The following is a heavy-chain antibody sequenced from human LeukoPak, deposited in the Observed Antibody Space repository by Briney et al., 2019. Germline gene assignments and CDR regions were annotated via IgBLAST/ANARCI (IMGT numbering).Heavy chain of an antibody. Sequence: SQTLSLTCTVSGGSISSGDYYWSWIRQPAGKGLEWIGRIYTSGSTNYNPSLKSRVTMSVDTSKNQFSLKLSSVTAADTAVYYCARDGYYYDSSGYYEKMYYFDYWGQGTLVTVSS. CDR3: ARDGYYYDSSGYYEKMYYFDY. CDR1: GGSISSGDYY. D-gene: IGHD3-22*01. CDR2: IYTSGST. J-gene: IGHJ4*02. V-gene: IGHV4-61*02.